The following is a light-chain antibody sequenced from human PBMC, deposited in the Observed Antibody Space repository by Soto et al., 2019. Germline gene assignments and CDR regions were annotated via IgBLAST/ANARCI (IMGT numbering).Light chain of an antibody. V-gene: IGLV1-40*01. Sequence: QSVLTQPPSVSEAPGQRVTISCTGSSSNIGAGYDVHWYQQLPGTAPKLLIYGNSNRPSGVPDRFSGSKSGTSAALAITGLQAEDEADYYCQSSDCSLSAVVFGGGTKLTVL. CDR1: SSNIGAGYD. CDR3: QSSDCSLSAVV. J-gene: IGLJ2*01. CDR2: GNS.